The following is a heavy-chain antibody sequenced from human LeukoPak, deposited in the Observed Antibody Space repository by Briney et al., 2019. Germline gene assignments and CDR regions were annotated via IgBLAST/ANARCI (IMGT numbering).Heavy chain of an antibody. J-gene: IGHJ5*01. Sequence: PGGSLRLSCAASGFIVSANYMSWVRQAPGKGLEWVSIIYTGGDVYYADSVKGRFTISRDNSKNTVYLQMNSLKAEDTAFYYCARVAVSGPTGWFDSWGQGTLVIVSS. CDR3: ARVAVSGPTGWFDS. V-gene: IGHV3-53*01. D-gene: IGHD2-8*02. CDR1: GFIVSANY. CDR2: IYTGGDV.